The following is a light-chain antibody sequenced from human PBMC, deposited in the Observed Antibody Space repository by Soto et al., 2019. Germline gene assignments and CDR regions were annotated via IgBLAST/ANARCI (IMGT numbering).Light chain of an antibody. CDR2: GAS. CDR3: QQYGSSGT. CDR1: QSVTSSY. V-gene: IGKV3-20*01. J-gene: IGKJ1*01. Sequence: LLTQSPVILSSPPCARATLSSSASQSVTSSYLAWYQQKPGQAPRLLIYGASTRATGIPDRFSGSGSGTDFTLTISRLEPEDFAVYYCQQYGSSGTFGQGTKVDIK.